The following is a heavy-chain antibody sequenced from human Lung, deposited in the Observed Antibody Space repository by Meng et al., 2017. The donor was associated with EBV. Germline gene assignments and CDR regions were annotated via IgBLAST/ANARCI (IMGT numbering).Heavy chain of an antibody. CDR2: IYYSGST. V-gene: IGHV4-30-4*01. J-gene: IGHJ4*02. CDR1: GGSISSGDYY. CDR3: AREWCSGGSCYPDY. D-gene: IGHD2-15*01. Sequence: QGKRKGSGPGLVKPSQTLSLTCTVSGGSISSGDYYWSWIRQPPGKGLEWIGYIYYSGSTYYNPSLKSGVTISVDTSKNQFSLKLSSVTAADTAVYYCAREWCSGGSCYPDYWGQGILVTVSS.